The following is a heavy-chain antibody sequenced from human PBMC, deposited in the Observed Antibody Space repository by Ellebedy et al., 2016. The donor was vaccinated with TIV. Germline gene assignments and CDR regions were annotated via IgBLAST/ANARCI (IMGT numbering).Heavy chain of an antibody. V-gene: IGHV1-8*01. CDR3: TRGQRGSGRGSGHYYYGMDV. CDR1: GYTFTDYD. CDR2: VDPNSGIT. J-gene: IGHJ6*02. Sequence: ASVKVSCKASGYTFTDYDINWVRQATGQGLEWMGWVDPNSGITGNEQKFQGRVTMTWNTSTGKVDMELSSLTSADPAVYFCTRGQRGSGRGSGHYYYGMDVWGQGATVTVSS. D-gene: IGHD6-19*01.